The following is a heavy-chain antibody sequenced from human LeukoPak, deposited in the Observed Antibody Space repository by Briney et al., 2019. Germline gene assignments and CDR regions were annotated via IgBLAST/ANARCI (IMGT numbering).Heavy chain of an antibody. D-gene: IGHD3-22*01. CDR2: IDWDDDK. CDR3: ARISRNSSDYYVHFDY. J-gene: IGHJ4*02. Sequence: SGPALVKPTQTLTLTCTFSGFSLNTTGTCVSWIRQPPGQALEWLSRIDWDDDKYYRTSLKTRLTVSKDTSKNQVVLTITNMDPVDTATYYCARISRNSSDYYVHFDYWGQGTLVTVSS. V-gene: IGHV2-70*11. CDR1: GFSLNTTGTC.